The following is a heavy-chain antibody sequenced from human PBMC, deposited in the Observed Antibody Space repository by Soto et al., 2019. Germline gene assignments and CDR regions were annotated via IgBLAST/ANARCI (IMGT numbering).Heavy chain of an antibody. J-gene: IGHJ4*02. CDR1: CDSISSYY. V-gene: IGHV4-59*01. CDR2: IYYSGST. D-gene: IGHD3-10*01. CDR3: ARAFRSRGYYFDY. Sequence: SETLSLTCTVSCDSISSYYWSWIRQPPGKGLEWIGYIYYSGSTNYNPSLKSRVTISVDTSKNQFSLKLSSVTAADTAVYYCARAFRSRGYYFDYWGQGTLVTVSS.